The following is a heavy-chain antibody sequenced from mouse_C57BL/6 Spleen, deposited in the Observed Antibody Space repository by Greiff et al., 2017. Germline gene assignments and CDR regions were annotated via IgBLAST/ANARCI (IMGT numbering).Heavy chain of an antibody. J-gene: IGHJ3*01. CDR3: TLYGSSYGAY. CDR1: GFNIKDDY. V-gene: IGHV14-4*01. Sequence: VQLQQSGAELVRPGASVKLSCTASGFNIKDDYMHWVKQRPEQGLEWIGWFDPENGDTEYASKFQGKATITADTSSNTAYLQLSSLTSEDTAVYYCTLYGSSYGAYWGQGTLVTVSA. D-gene: IGHD1-1*01. CDR2: FDPENGDT.